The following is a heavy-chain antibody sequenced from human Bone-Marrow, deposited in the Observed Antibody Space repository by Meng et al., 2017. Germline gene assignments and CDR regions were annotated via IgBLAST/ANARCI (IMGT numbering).Heavy chain of an antibody. CDR3: GRDFPGMDV. CDR1: GYTFTTYA. CDR2: IKTNTGNP. V-gene: IGHV7-4-1*02. J-gene: IGHJ6*02. D-gene: IGHD3-10*01. Sequence: QVQLVQSGSELKKPGASVKVSCKASGYTFTTYAINWLRQAPGQGLEWMGWIKTNTGNPTYAQGFTGRFVFSLDTSVSTAYLQISSPKAEDTAVYYCGRDFPGMDVWGQGTTVTVSS.